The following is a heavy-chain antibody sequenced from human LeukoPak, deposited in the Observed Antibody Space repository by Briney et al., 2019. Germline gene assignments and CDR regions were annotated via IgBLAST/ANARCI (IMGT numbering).Heavy chain of an antibody. J-gene: IGHJ6*02. V-gene: IGHV1-69*13. CDR1: GYSFTRYY. CDR2: IIPIFGTA. Sequence: ASVKVSCKASGYSFTRYYVHWVRQAPGQGLEWMGGIIPIFGTANYAQKFQGRVTITADESTSTAYMELSSLRSEDTAVYYCASAGIAAAAVYYYGMDVWGQGTTVTVSS. D-gene: IGHD6-13*01. CDR3: ASAGIAAAAVYYYGMDV.